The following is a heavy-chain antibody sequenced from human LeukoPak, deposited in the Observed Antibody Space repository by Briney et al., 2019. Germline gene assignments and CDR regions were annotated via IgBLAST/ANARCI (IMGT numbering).Heavy chain of an antibody. V-gene: IGHV4-59*01. D-gene: IGHD5-12*01. CDR1: GGSISSYY. CDR2: IYYSGST. Sequence: SKTLSLTCTVSGGSISSYYWSWIRQPPGKGLEWIGYIYYSGSTNYNLSLKSRVTISVDTSKNQFSLKLSSVTAADTAVYYCARGRGSGYPDFDYWGQGTLVTVSS. J-gene: IGHJ4*02. CDR3: ARGRGSGYPDFDY.